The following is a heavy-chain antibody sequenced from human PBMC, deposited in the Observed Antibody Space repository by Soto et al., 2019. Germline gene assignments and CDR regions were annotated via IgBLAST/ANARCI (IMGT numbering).Heavy chain of an antibody. CDR3: ARVSAMVSYYYYYGMDV. V-gene: IGHV4-4*02. Sequence: TSETLSLTCAVSGGSISSSNWWSWVRQPPGKGLEWIGEIYHSGSTNYNPSLKSRVTISVDKSKNQFSLKLSSVTAADTAVYYCARVSAMVSYYYYYGMDVWGQGTTVT. CDR1: GGSISSSNW. J-gene: IGHJ6*02. D-gene: IGHD5-18*01. CDR2: IYHSGST.